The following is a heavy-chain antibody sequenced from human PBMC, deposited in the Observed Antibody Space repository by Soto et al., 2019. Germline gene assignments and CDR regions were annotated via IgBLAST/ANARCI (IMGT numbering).Heavy chain of an antibody. Sequence: QVQLVQSGAEVKKPESSVKVSCKAPGGTFSTYAISWVRQAPGQGLEWMGGIIPMFGTANYAQRFQDRVTITADASTNTVYMELSSLRSEDMAVYFCASGIQLWLRRINNGYSGWGQGTLVTVSS. CDR3: ASGIQLWLRRINNGYSG. CDR2: IIPMFGTA. V-gene: IGHV1-69*12. CDR1: GGTFSTYA. D-gene: IGHD5-18*01. J-gene: IGHJ4*02.